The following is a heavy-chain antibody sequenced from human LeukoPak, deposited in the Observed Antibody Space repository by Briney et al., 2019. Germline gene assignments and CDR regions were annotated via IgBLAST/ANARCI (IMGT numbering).Heavy chain of an antibody. CDR3: ASTSIVAADSYYFDL. CDR1: GGSISSYY. V-gene: IGHV4-59*08. D-gene: IGHD6-13*01. CDR2: IYCSGGT. J-gene: IGHJ4*02. Sequence: PSETLSLTCTVSGGSISSYYWSWIRQPPGKGLEWIGYIYCSGGTDYNPSLKSRVTISVHTSKSQVSLSLSSVTAAATAVYYCASTSIVAADSYYFDLWGRGTLVTVPS.